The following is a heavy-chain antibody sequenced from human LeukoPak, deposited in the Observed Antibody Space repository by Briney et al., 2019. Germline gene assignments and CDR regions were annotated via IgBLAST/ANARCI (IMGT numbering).Heavy chain of an antibody. V-gene: IGHV4-39*07. CDR2: INHSGST. Sequence: PSETLSLTCTVSGDSISSTTYFWDWIRQPPGKGLEWIGEINHSGSTNYNPSLKSRVTISVDTSKNQFSLKLSSVTAADTAVYYCASGGGPSRVEDTAMVSPDYWGQGTLVTVSS. D-gene: IGHD5-18*01. J-gene: IGHJ4*02. CDR3: ASGGGPSRVEDTAMVSPDY. CDR1: GDSISSTTYF.